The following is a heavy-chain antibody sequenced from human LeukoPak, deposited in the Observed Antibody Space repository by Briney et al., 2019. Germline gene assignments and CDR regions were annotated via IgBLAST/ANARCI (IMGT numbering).Heavy chain of an antibody. CDR2: ISSSSSYI. J-gene: IGHJ4*02. Sequence: GGSLRLSCAASGFTFSSYSMNWVRQAPGKGLEWVSSISSSSSYIYYADSVKGRSTISRDNAKNSLYLQMNSLRAEDTAVYYCARATGGTGTTSSDYWGQGTLVTVSS. D-gene: IGHD1-1*01. CDR1: GFTFSSYS. CDR3: ARATGGTGTTSSDY. V-gene: IGHV3-21*01.